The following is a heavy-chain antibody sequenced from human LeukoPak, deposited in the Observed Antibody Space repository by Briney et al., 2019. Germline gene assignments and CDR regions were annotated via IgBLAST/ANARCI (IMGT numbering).Heavy chain of an antibody. Sequence: GGSLRLSCAASEFTFISYWMTWVRQAPGKGLEWVANIKQDGSEKYYGDSVKGRFTISRDNAKHSLYLQMNSLRAEDTAVYYCARADSSIAARLSRSSIFNYYYYMDVWGKGTTVTVSS. J-gene: IGHJ6*03. V-gene: IGHV3-7*01. CDR3: ARADSSIAARLSRSSIFNYYYYMDV. CDR2: IKQDGSEK. D-gene: IGHD6-6*01. CDR1: EFTFISYW.